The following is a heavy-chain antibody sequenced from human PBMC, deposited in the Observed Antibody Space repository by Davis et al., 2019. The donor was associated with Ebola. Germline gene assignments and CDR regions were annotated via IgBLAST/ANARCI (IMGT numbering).Heavy chain of an antibody. J-gene: IGHJ6*02. CDR3: VKVRWSAPYFYYGMDV. CDR2: ISWNSISI. V-gene: IGHV3-9*01. Sequence: SLKISCAASGFTFNNYAMHWIRQALGKGLEWVSGISWNSISIGYADSVKGRFTISRDNANHSLYLQMNSLRPEDTALYYCVKVRWSAPYFYYGMDVWGQGTTVTVSS. CDR1: GFTFNNYA. D-gene: IGHD2-8*01.